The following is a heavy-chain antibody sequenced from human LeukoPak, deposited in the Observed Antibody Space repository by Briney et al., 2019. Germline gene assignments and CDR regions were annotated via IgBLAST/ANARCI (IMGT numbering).Heavy chain of an antibody. D-gene: IGHD3-16*01. CDR3: ARGAAFDY. Sequence: GGSLRLSCAASGFNFNNAWLDWVRQAPGKGLEWVAVISYDGSNKYYADSVKGRFTISRDNSKNTLYLQMNSLRAEDTAVYYCARGAAFDYWGQGTLVTVSS. CDR2: ISYDGSNK. J-gene: IGHJ4*02. V-gene: IGHV3-30*03. CDR1: GFNFNNAW.